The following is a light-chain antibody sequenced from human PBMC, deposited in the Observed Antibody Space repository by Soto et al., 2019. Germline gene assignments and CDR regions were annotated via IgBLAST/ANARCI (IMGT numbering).Light chain of an antibody. V-gene: IGKV1-5*01. J-gene: IGKJ1*01. CDR2: DVS. Sequence: DIQMTQSPSTLSASVGDGVTITCRASQSIGTWLAWYQQKPGKAPKVLIYDVSSLKSGVPSRFSGSASATEFTLTISSLQPDDFATYYCQQYKSFWMFGQGTKVDIK. CDR1: QSIGTW. CDR3: QQYKSFWM.